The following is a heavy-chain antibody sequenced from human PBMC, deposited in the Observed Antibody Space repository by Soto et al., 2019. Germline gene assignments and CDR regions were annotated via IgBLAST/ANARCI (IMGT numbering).Heavy chain of an antibody. D-gene: IGHD3-3*01. CDR1: GYTFTSYG. V-gene: IGHV1-18*01. CDR3: ARDLPRFLGVVIKDFDY. Sequence: QVQLVQSGAEVKKPGASVKVSCKASGYTFTSYGISCVRQAPGQGLEWMGWISAYNGNTNYAQKLQGRVTMTTDTSTSTAYMELRSLRSDDTAVYYCARDLPRFLGVVIKDFDYWGQGTLVTVSS. CDR2: ISAYNGNT. J-gene: IGHJ4*02.